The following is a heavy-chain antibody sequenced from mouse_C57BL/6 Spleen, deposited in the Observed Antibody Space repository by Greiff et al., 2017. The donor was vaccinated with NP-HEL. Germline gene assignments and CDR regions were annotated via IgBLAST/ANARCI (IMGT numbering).Heavy chain of an antibody. D-gene: IGHD1-1*01. J-gene: IGHJ2*01. CDR1: GFTFSDYG. CDR3: ARGTTGYFDY. Sequence: EVQVVESGGGLVKPGGSLKLSCAASGFTFSDYGMHWVRQAPEKGLEWVAYISSGSSTIYYADTVKGRFTISRDNAKNTLFLQMTSLRSEDTAMYYCARGTTGYFDYWGQGTTLTVSS. V-gene: IGHV5-17*01. CDR2: ISSGSSTI.